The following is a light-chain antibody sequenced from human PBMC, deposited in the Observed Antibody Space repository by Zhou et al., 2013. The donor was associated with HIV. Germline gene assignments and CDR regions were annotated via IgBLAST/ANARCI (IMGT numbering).Light chain of an antibody. CDR1: QSVGSN. V-gene: IGKV3-15*01. CDR3: QQYDNWPYP. Sequence: EVVMTQSPATLSVSLGERVTLSCRASQSVGSNLAWYQQKPGQAPRLLIYGASTRATGIPARFSGSGSGTEFTLTISSLQSEDFAVYYCQQYDNWPYPFGQGTKLEIK. CDR2: GAS. J-gene: IGKJ2*01.